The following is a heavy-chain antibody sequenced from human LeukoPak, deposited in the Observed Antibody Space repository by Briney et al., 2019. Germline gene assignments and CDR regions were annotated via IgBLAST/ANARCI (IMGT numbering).Heavy chain of an antibody. D-gene: IGHD2-15*01. V-gene: IGHV3-48*03. Sequence: QPGGSLRLSCAASGFTFSSYEMNWVRQAPGKGLEWVSCISSSGSTIYYADSVKGRFTISRDNAKNSLYQQMNSLRAEDTAVYYCARGQVVAAFDYWGQGTLVTVSS. J-gene: IGHJ4*02. CDR2: ISSSGSTI. CDR1: GFTFSSYE. CDR3: ARGQVVAAFDY.